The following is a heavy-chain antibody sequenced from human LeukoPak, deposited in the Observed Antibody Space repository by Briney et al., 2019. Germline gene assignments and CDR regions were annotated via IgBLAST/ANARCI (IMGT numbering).Heavy chain of an antibody. CDR1: GGSISSGGYY. D-gene: IGHD6-19*01. CDR2: IYYSGST. CDR3: AREQWLVPGYGMDV. V-gene: IGHV4-61*08. Sequence: SETLSLTCTVSGGSISSGGYYWSWIRQHPGKGLEWIGYIYYSGSTNYNPSLKSRVTISVDTSKNQFSLKLSSVTAADTAVYYCAREQWLVPGYGMDVWGQGTTVTVSS. J-gene: IGHJ6*02.